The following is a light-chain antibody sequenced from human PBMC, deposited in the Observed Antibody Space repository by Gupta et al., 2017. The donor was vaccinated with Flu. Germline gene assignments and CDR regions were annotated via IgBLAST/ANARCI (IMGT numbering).Light chain of an antibody. J-gene: IGKJ1*01. CDR2: SAS. CDR3: QQYNSWPWT. CDR1: QSVSGN. Sequence: EIVMTQSPATLSVSPGERATLSRRASQSVSGNLAWYQQKPGQAPRLLIYSASTRATGIPARFSGSGSGTEFTLTISSLQSEDFAVYYCQQYNSWPWTFGQGTKVEIK. V-gene: IGKV3-15*01.